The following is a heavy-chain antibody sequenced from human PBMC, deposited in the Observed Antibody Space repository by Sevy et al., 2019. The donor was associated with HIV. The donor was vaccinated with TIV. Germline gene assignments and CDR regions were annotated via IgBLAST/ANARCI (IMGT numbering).Heavy chain of an antibody. V-gene: IGHV3-23*01. J-gene: IGHJ4*02. CDR2: ISGTGDYK. Sequence: GGSLRLSCAASGFTFSNFAMGWVRQAPGKGLDWISVISGTGDYKYYADSVKGRFTISRDNSKNTLSLQMNSLRAEGTAIFYCAKKMGGGSGMAFLVDYWGQGTLVTVSS. CDR1: GFTFSNFA. D-gene: IGHD5-18*01. CDR3: AKKMGGGSGMAFLVDY.